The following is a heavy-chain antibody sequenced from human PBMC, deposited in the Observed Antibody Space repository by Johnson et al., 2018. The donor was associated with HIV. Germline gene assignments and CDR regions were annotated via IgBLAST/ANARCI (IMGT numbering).Heavy chain of an antibody. Sequence: QVQLVESGGCVVQPGGSLRLSCAASGFTFSNYGMHWARQAPGMSLEWVAFIRFDGNSKYYADSVNCRFSVSRDNSKNTLYLQMNSLRAEDTDVYYCANTSPGSGSFGAFDIWGQGTMVTVSS. CDR2: IRFDGNSK. CDR1: GFTFSNYG. D-gene: IGHD3-10*01. J-gene: IGHJ3*02. V-gene: IGHV3-30*02. CDR3: ANTSPGSGSFGAFDI.